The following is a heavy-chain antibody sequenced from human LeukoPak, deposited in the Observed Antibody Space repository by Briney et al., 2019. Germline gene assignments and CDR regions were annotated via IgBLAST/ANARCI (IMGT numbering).Heavy chain of an antibody. Sequence: GTSLRLSCAASGFTFSSYAIHWVRQAPGKGLEWVAAISFDGTDAFYADSVKGRFTISRDNSKNTLYLQMNSLRADDTAVYYCAREWDAWGKGTTVTVSS. CDR3: AREWDA. CDR1: GFTFSSYA. J-gene: IGHJ6*04. V-gene: IGHV3-30*04. CDR2: ISFDGTDA.